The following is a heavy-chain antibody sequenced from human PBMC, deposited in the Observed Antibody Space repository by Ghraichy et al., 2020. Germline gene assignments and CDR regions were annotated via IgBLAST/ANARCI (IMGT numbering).Heavy chain of an antibody. Sequence: ESLNISCAVYGGSFSGYYWSWIRQPPGKGLEWIGEINHSGSTNYNPSLKSRVTISVDTSKNQFSLKLSSVTAADTAVYYCAKKRGESSGYYPFDYWGQGTLVTVSS. D-gene: IGHD3-22*01. V-gene: IGHV4-34*01. CDR3: AKKRGESSGYYPFDY. CDR2: INHSGST. CDR1: GGSFSGYY. J-gene: IGHJ4*02.